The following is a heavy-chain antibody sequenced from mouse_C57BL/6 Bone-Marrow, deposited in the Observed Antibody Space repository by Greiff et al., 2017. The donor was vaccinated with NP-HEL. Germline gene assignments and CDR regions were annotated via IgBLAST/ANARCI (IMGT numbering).Heavy chain of an antibody. CDR3: ARLGYYSNWDAMDY. J-gene: IGHJ4*01. CDR1: GFTFSSYG. V-gene: IGHV5-6*01. CDR2: ISSGGSYT. Sequence: EVKLMESGGDLVKPGGSLKLSCAASGFTFSSYGMSWVRQTPDKRLEWVATISSGGSYTYYPDSVKGRFTISRDNAKNTLYLQMSSLKSEDTAMYYCARLGYYSNWDAMDYWGQGTSVTVSS. D-gene: IGHD2-5*01.